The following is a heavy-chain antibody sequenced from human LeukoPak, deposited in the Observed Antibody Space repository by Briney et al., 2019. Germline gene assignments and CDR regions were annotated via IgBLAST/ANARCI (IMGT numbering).Heavy chain of an antibody. J-gene: IGHJ6*02. Sequence: PSETLSLTCTVSGGSISSDYWSWIRQPPGKGLEWIGCMYYTGNTNYNPSFKSRVTMSRDTSNKQFSLRLSSVTVADTAMYYCARVSVVYGMDVWGRGTTVTVSS. CDR2: MYYTGNT. CDR1: GGSISSDY. V-gene: IGHV4-59*01. CDR3: ARVSVVYGMDV.